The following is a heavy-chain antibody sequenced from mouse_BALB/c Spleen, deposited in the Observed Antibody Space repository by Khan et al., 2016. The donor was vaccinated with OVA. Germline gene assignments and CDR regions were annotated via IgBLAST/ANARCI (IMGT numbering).Heavy chain of an antibody. D-gene: IGHD1-1*01. CDR1: GYSITSGYA. CDR2: ISYSGVT. J-gene: IGHJ2*01. CDR3: ARGNYYGYYFDY. Sequence: EVQLQESGPGLVKPSQSLSLTCTVTGYSITSGYAWHWLRQFPGNKLEWMGYISYSGVTSYTPSLKSRISITRDTSKNQFFLQLNSVTTEDTATYYCARGNYYGYYFDYWGQGTTLTVSS. V-gene: IGHV3-2*02.